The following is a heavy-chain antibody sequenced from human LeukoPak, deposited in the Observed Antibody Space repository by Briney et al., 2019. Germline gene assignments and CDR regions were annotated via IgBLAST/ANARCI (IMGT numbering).Heavy chain of an antibody. CDR3: ARVPVTTDYYDAFDI. V-gene: IGHV4-4*02. CDR2: IYHSGST. Sequence: SETLSLTCAVSGGSISSSNWWSWVRQPPGKGLEWIGEIYHSGSTNYNPSLKSRVTISVDKSKNQFSLKLSSVTAADTAVYYCARVPVTTDYYDAFDIWGQGTVVTVSS. J-gene: IGHJ3*02. CDR1: GGSISSSNW. D-gene: IGHD4-17*01.